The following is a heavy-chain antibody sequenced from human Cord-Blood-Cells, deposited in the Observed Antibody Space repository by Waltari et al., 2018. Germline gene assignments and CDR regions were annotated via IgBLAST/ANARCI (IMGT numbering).Heavy chain of an antibody. V-gene: IGHV4-34*01. CDR2: INHSGST. Sequence: QVQLQQWGAGLLKPSETLSLTCAVYGGSFSGYYWGWIRQPPGKGLEWIGEINHSGSTNYNPSLKSRVTISVDTSKNQFSLKLSSVTAADTAVYYCARGPFAGATKFFDYWGQGTLVTVSS. CDR3: ARGPFAGATKFFDY. J-gene: IGHJ4*02. D-gene: IGHD1-26*01. CDR1: GGSFSGYY.